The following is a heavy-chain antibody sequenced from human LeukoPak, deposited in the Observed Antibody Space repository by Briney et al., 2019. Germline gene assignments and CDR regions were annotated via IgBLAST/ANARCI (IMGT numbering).Heavy chain of an antibody. CDR2: IKKKRDGGTT. CDR3: TGSKWATNDY. Sequence: PGRSLTPSCAASGPTFNDAWTSWVRLAPGNWPQLVGRIKKKRDGGTTDYAAPVKGMFTISRDDSKNTLYLQMNSLKSEDTGVYYCTGSKWATNDYWGQGTLVIVSS. CDR1: GPTFNDAW. J-gene: IGHJ4*02. V-gene: IGHV3-15*01. D-gene: IGHD1-26*01.